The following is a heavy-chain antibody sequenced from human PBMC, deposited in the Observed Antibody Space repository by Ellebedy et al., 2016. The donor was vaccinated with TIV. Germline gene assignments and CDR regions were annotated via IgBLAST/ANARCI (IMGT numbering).Heavy chain of an antibody. CDR1: GFTFSCCA. D-gene: IGHD6-13*01. Sequence: GESLKISCAASGFTFSCCAMSWVRQAPGKGLEWVSVISNSGDTTYADSLRGRFTISRDNSINTLYLQMNSLRADDTAIYYCAKLAGISSWYAEYWGQGTLVTVSS. CDR2: ISNSGDTT. J-gene: IGHJ4*02. V-gene: IGHV3-23*01. CDR3: AKLAGISSWYAEY.